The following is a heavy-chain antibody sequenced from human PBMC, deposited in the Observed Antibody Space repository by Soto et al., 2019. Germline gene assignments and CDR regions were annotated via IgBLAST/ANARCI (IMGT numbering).Heavy chain of an antibody. CDR1: GGSISSYY. CDR2: IYYSGST. CDR3: ARSPGADTFDY. Sequence: SETLSLTCTVSGGSISSYYWSWIRQPPGKGLEWIGYIYYSGSTNYNPSLKSRVTISVDTSKNQFSLKLSSVTAADTAVYYCARSPGADTFDYWGQGTLVTVSS. J-gene: IGHJ4*02. D-gene: IGHD1-26*01. V-gene: IGHV4-59*01.